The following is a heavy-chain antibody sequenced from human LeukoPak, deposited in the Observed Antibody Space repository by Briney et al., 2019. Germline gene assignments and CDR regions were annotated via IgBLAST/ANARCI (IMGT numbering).Heavy chain of an antibody. CDR2: IYYSGST. J-gene: IGHJ4*02. CDR1: GGSISSSSYY. V-gene: IGHV4-39*01. CDR3: ARGYIAVAGTFDY. D-gene: IGHD6-19*01. Sequence: SETLSLTCTVSGGSISSSSYYWGWIRQPPGKGLEWIGSIYYSGSTYYNPSLKSRVTISVDTSKNQFSLKLSSVTAADTAVYYCARGYIAVAGTFDYWGQGTLVTVSS.